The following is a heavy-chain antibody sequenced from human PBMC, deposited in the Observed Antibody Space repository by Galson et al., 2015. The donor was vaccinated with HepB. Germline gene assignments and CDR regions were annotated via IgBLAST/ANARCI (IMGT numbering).Heavy chain of an antibody. CDR2: VSYGGSKK. J-gene: IGHJ6*02. V-gene: IGHV3-30*03. D-gene: IGHD6-19*01. CDR3: ARDQWRNSGWYDLWPRYYNFFHGMDV. CDR1: RFTFSDYG. Sequence: SLRLSCAASRFTFSDYGMHWVRQAPGKGLEWVAVVSYGGSKKYYADSVKGRFTISRDNHKNTLNLQMNSLRVEDTALYYCARDQWRNSGWYDLWPRYYNFFHGMDVWGQGTTVTVSS.